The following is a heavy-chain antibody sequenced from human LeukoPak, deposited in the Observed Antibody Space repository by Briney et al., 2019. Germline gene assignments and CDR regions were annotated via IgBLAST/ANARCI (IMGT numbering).Heavy chain of an antibody. CDR3: ARGEDSSFDY. D-gene: IGHD2-15*01. CDR2: IIPILGIA. J-gene: IGHJ4*02. CDR1: GGTSSSYT. Sequence: SVKVTCKASGGTSSSYTISWVRQAPGQGLEWMGRIIPILGIANYAQKFQGRVTITADKSTSTAYMELSSLRPEDTAVYYCARGEDSSFDYWGQGTLVTVSS. V-gene: IGHV1-69*02.